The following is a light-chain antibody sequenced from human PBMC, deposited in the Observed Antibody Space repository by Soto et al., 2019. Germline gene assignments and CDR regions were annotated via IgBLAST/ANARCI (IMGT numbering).Light chain of an antibody. J-gene: IGLJ3*02. V-gene: IGLV2-14*01. CDR2: DVS. Sequence: QSALTQPASVSGSPGQSITISCTGTSSDVGGYNYVSWYQQHPGKAPKLMISDVSSRPSGVSNRFSGSKSGNTASLTISGLQAEDEADYYCISYTSSSTWVFGGGTQLTVL. CDR1: SSDVGGYNY. CDR3: ISYTSSSTWV.